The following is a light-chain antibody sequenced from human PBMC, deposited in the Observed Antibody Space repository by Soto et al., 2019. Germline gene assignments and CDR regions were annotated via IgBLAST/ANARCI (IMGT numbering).Light chain of an antibody. CDR3: QSYDSSLSGSV. Sequence: QSVLTQPPSVSGAPGQRVTISCTGSSSNIGAGYDVHWYQQLPGTAPKLLISGNSNRPSGVPDRFSGSKSGTSASLAITGLQAEDEADYYCQSYDSSLSGSVFGRGTKVTVL. J-gene: IGLJ2*01. V-gene: IGLV1-40*01. CDR1: SSNIGAGYD. CDR2: GNS.